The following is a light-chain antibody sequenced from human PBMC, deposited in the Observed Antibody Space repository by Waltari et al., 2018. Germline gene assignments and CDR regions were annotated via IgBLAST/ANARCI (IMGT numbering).Light chain of an antibody. CDR2: LNN. Sequence: YQSLPGTAPNVHIYLNNPRPSQVPDLFSGCKSGTSASLAINGLRSEDEADYYCAAWDDSLRAVVFGGGTKLCVL. CDR3: AAWDDSLRAVV. J-gene: IGLJ2*01. V-gene: IGLV1-47*01.